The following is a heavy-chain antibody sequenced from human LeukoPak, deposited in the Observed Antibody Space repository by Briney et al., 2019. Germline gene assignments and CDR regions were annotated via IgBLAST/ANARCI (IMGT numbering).Heavy chain of an antibody. CDR1: GCSFKSYA. Sequence: PGGSLRLSCAASGCSFKSYAMTWVRQAPGKGLEWGSVIRDSGDTTYYADSVRGRVTPSPENSKNMLYLQTASLRPEDTAVYYCAKDLGFYVLYTFAYWGQGTLVTVSS. D-gene: IGHD2/OR15-2a*01. V-gene: IGHV3-23*01. CDR2: IRDSGDTT. CDR3: AKDLGFYVLYTFAY. J-gene: IGHJ4*02.